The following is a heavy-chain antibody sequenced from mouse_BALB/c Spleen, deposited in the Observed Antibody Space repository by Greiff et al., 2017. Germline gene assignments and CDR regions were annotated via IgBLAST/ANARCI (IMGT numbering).Heavy chain of an antibody. V-gene: IGHV14-4*02. CDR1: GFNIKDYY. CDR3: SGGRYDND. J-gene: IGHJ2*01. D-gene: IGHD2-14*01. Sequence: VQLQQSGAELVRSGASVKLSCTASGFNIKDYYMHWVKQRPEQGLEWIGWIDPENGDTEYAPKFQGKATMTADTSSNTAYLQLSSLTSEDTAVYYGSGGRYDNDGGEGTTLAVSA. CDR2: IDPENGDT.